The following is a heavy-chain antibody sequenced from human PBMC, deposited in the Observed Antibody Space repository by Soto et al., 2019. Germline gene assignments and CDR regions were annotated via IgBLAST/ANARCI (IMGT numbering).Heavy chain of an antibody. V-gene: IGHV1-2*02. Sequence: GASVKVSCKASGYTFTGYYMHWVRQAPGQGLEWMGWINPNSGDTDYAQKFQGRVTMTRDTSVTTAYMELSRLRSDDTAVYYCARVISGSYTHGNDYWGHGTLVTVSP. D-gene: IGHD1-26*01. J-gene: IGHJ4*01. CDR2: INPNSGDT. CDR1: GYTFTGYY. CDR3: ARVISGSYTHGNDY.